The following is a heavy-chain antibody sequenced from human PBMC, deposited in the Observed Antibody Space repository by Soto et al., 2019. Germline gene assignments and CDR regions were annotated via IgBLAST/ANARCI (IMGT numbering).Heavy chain of an antibody. CDR2: INAGNGNT. CDR3: ARGGSLYWYFDL. Sequence: ASVKVCCKDSGYTFNSYAMHWVRQAPGQRLEWMGWINAGNGNTKYSQKFQGRVTITRDTSASTAYMELSSLRSEDTAVYYCARGGSLYWYFDLWGRGTLVTVSS. CDR1: GYTFNSYA. V-gene: IGHV1-3*01. D-gene: IGHD1-26*01. J-gene: IGHJ2*01.